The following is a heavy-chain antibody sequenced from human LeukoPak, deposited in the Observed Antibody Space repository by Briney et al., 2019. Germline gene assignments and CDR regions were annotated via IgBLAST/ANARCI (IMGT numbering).Heavy chain of an antibody. CDR1: GDSVSNNSAA. Sequence: SQTLSLTCAISGDSVSNNSAAWNWIRQSPSRGLEWLGRTYYRSKLFNDFALSVKSRITINPDTSKNQFSLQLNSVTPEDTAVYYCAKNYGDSNWFDPWGQGTLVTVSS. D-gene: IGHD4-17*01. J-gene: IGHJ5*02. CDR3: AKNYGDSNWFDP. V-gene: IGHV6-1*01. CDR2: TYYRSKLFN.